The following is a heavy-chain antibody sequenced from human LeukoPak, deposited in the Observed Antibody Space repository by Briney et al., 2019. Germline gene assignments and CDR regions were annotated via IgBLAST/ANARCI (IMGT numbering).Heavy chain of an antibody. Sequence: MASETLSLTCTVSGASVSSSNYYWSWIRQPPGKGLEWIGYIYYSGSTNYSPSLKSRVTISVDTSKNQFSLKLSSVTAADTAVYYCARDYCTTTRCYPNYFDYWGQGTLVTVSS. V-gene: IGHV4-61*01. CDR2: IYYSGST. CDR1: GASVSSSNYY. CDR3: ARDYCTTTRCYPNYFDY. D-gene: IGHD2-2*01. J-gene: IGHJ4*02.